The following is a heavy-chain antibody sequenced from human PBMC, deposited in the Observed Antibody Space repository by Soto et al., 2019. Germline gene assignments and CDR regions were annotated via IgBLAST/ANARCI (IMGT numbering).Heavy chain of an antibody. CDR3: ASGYSGYDRFDY. Sequence: PSETLSLTCTVSGGSISSYCWSWIRQPPGKGLEWIGYIYYSGSTNYNPSLKSRVTISVDTSKNQFSLKLSSVTAADTAVYYCASGYSGYDRFDYWGQGTLVTVS. V-gene: IGHV4-59*01. CDR2: IYYSGST. J-gene: IGHJ4*02. CDR1: GGSISSYC. D-gene: IGHD5-12*01.